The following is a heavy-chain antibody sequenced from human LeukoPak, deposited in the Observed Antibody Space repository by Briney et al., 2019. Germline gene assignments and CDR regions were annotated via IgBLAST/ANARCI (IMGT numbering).Heavy chain of an antibody. J-gene: IGHJ5*02. CDR3: AKVSRWELRFDP. CDR2: ISGSGGST. CDR1: GFTFSSYA. V-gene: IGHV3-23*01. D-gene: IGHD1-26*01. Sequence: GGSLRLSCAASGFTFSSYAMSWVRQAPGKGLEWVSAISGSGGSTYYADSVKGRFTISRDNSKNTLYLQMNSLRAEGTAVYYCAKVSRWELRFDPWGQGTLVTVSS.